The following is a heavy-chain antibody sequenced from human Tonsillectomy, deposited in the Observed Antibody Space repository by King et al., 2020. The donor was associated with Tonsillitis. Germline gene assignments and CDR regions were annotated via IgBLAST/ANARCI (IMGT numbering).Heavy chain of an antibody. CDR1: GFTLSRYV. CDR3: VSGFYEFWSGPGVN. Sequence: VQLVESGGGLVQHGGSLRLYCSASGFTLSRYVMHWVRQAPGRGQESISAISSNGGRTYYAASVKGKFTISRDNSKNTLYLQMRSWRVEDTAVYYCVSGFYEFWSGPGVNWGQGTLVTVSS. V-gene: IGHV3-64D*06. J-gene: IGHJ4*01. D-gene: IGHD3-3*01. CDR2: ISSNGGRT.